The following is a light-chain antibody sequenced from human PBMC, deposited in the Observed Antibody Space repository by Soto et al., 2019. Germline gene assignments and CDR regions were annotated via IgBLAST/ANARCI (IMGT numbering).Light chain of an antibody. V-gene: IGKV1-5*01. Sequence: DIQMTQSPSTLSASVGDRVTITCRASQNINNWLAWYQQKAGKAPKILISDASTLESGVPSRLSGSGSGTEFTLTISSLQPDDFATYYCQQYKSYSAFGQGTKLEIK. CDR1: QNINNW. J-gene: IGKJ2*01. CDR2: DAS. CDR3: QQYKSYSA.